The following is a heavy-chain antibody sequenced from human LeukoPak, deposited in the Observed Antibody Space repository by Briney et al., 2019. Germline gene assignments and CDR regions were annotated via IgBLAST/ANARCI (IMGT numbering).Heavy chain of an antibody. D-gene: IGHD3-16*01. Sequence: GGSLRLYCAASGFTFSGYSMSWVRQAPGKGLEWVSIISGSSSYIYYTYSVKGRFTVSRNNAKNLLYLQINSLRVEDTAVYYCARDGGRMDYWGQGTLVTVSS. CDR2: ISGSSSYI. CDR3: ARDGGRMDY. V-gene: IGHV3-21*01. J-gene: IGHJ4*02. CDR1: GFTFSGYS.